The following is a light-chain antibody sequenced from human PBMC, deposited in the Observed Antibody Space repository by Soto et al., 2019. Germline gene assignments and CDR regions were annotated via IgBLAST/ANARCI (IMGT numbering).Light chain of an antibody. CDR3: SSYTTSNTPLYV. CDR1: SSDTAGYNY. Sequence: QSGLTQPASVSGSPGQSITISCTGTSSDTAGYNYVSWYQQHPGKAPKLMIYEVSNRPSGVSNRFSGSQSGNTASLTISGLQAEDEANYYCSSYTTSNTPLYVFGTGTKLTVL. J-gene: IGLJ1*01. CDR2: EVS. V-gene: IGLV2-14*01.